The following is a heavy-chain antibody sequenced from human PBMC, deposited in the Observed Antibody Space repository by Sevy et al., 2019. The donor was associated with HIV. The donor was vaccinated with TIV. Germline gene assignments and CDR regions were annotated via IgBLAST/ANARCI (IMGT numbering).Heavy chain of an antibody. D-gene: IGHD6-6*01. Sequence: SETLSRTCTVSGGSISSSSYYWGWIRQPPGKGLEWIGIIYYSGSTYYNPSLKSRVTISVDTSKNQFSLKLSSVTAADTAVYYCASAGGIYSSSLLWDYYYYGMDVWGQGTTVTVSS. CDR3: ASAGGIYSSSLLWDYYYYGMDV. J-gene: IGHJ6*02. CDR2: IYYSGST. V-gene: IGHV4-39*01. CDR1: GGSISSSSYY.